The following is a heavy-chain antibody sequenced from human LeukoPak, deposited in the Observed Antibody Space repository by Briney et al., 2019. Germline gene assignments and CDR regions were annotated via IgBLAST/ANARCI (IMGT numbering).Heavy chain of an antibody. D-gene: IGHD3-10*01. V-gene: IGHV4-59*01. CDR3: ARANYGSGTYYDQFDY. J-gene: IGHJ4*02. Sequence: PSETLSLTCTVSGGSISSYYWSWIRQPPGQGLEWIGYIYYRGSTNYNPFLKSRVTMSVDTSKNQFSLRLSSLTAADTAVYYCARANYGSGTYYDQFDYWGQGTPVTVSS. CDR1: GGSISSYY. CDR2: IYYRGST.